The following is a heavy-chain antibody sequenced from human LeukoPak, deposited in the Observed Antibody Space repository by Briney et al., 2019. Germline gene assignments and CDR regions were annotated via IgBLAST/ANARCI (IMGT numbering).Heavy chain of an antibody. D-gene: IGHD1-14*01. J-gene: IGHJ4*02. CDR3: VKDNPLDY. Sequence: GGSLRLSCGASGFTFSSYGMHWVRQAPGKGLEWVAFIRYDGNNKLYADSVKGRFTISRDNSKNTLYLHINSLRAEDTAVYYCVKDNPLDYWGQGTLVTVSS. CDR2: IRYDGNNK. CDR1: GFTFSSYG. V-gene: IGHV3-30*02.